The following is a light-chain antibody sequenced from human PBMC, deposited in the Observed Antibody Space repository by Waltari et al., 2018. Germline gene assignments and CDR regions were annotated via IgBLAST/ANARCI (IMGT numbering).Light chain of an antibody. CDR2: AAS. CDR1: ESISNN. V-gene: IGKV3-15*01. Sequence: EIVMTQSPSTLSLSPGESATLSCRASESISNNLAWYQQSPGQAARLLVYAASTRATGIPARFSGSGSGTEFTLTINSLQSEDSAVYYCQRYNDWPPLTFGQGTRLEIK. J-gene: IGKJ5*01. CDR3: QRYNDWPPLT.